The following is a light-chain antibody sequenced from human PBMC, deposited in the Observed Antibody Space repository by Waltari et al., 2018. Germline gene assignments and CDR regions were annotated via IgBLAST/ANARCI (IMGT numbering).Light chain of an antibody. CDR3: NSRDSSGHQGVV. V-gene: IGLV3-19*01. CDR1: SLRSYY. Sequence: SSELTQDPAVSVALGQPVRITCQGDSLRSYYASWYQQKPGQAPVLVIYGKNNRPPGIPDRFSGSSSGNTASLTITGAQAEDEADYYCNSRDSSGHQGVVFGGGTKLTVL. CDR2: GKN. J-gene: IGLJ2*01.